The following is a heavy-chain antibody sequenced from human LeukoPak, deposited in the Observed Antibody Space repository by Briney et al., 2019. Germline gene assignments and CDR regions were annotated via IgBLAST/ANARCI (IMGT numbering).Heavy chain of an antibody. CDR3: AALYCGGDCSQVMQEGDYGMDV. D-gene: IGHD2-21*02. CDR1: GYTFTTYY. Sequence: GASVKVSCTASGYTFTTYYMHWVRQAPGQGLEWMGIINPSGGDTSYAQKYQGRVTVTRDTSTSAVYMELSSLRSEDTAVYFCAALYCGGDCSQVMQEGDYGMDVWGQGATVTVSS. CDR2: INPSGGDT. J-gene: IGHJ6*02. V-gene: IGHV1-46*01.